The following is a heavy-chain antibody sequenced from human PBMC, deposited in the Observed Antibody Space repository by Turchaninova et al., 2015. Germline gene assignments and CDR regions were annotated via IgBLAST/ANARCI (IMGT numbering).Heavy chain of an antibody. D-gene: IGHD2-2*01. CDR3: ARTGWGIVVVPATMVDY. J-gene: IGHJ4*02. CDR1: GFSLSTSGMC. CDR2: IDWDDDK. V-gene: IGHV2-70*01. Sequence: QVTLRESGPALVKPTQTLTLTCTFSGFSLSTSGMCVTWIRQPPGKALEWLAVIDWDDDKYYSTSLKPRFNIYKDTSKNQVVLTVPNMYPVDSATYYCARTGWGIVVVPATMVDYWGQGTLVTVSS.